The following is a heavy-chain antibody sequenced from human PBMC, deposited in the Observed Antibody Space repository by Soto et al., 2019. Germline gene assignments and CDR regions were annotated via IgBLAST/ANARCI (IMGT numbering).Heavy chain of an antibody. Sequence: DSGKVSCKASGYTLTSYGISWVRQAPGQGLEWMGWISAYNGNTNYARKLQGRVTMTTDTSTSTAYMELRSLRSDDTAVYYCAFLVGATHRNWFDPWGQRTQVTVSS. D-gene: IGHD1-26*01. CDR3: AFLVGATHRNWFDP. V-gene: IGHV1-18*01. J-gene: IGHJ5*02. CDR2: ISAYNGNT. CDR1: GYTLTSYG.